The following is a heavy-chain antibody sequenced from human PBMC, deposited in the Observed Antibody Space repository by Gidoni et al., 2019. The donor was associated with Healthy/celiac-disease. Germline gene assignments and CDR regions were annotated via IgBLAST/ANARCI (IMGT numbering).Heavy chain of an antibody. D-gene: IGHD3-9*01. CDR1: GFTFSSYW. CDR2: INSDGSST. J-gene: IGHJ5*02. Sequence: EVQLVESGGGLVQPGGSLRLSCAASGFTFSSYWMHWVRQAPGKGLVWVSRINSDGSSTSYADSVKGRVTISRDNAKNTLYLQMNSLRAEDTAVYYCAREGYYDILTPFDPWGQGTLVTVSS. CDR3: AREGYYDILTPFDP. V-gene: IGHV3-74*01.